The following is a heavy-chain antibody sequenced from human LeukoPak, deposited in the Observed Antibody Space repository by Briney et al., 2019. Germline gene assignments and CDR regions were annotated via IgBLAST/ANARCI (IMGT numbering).Heavy chain of an antibody. D-gene: IGHD5-18*01. J-gene: IGHJ5*02. Sequence: PSETLSLTCTVSGGSISSGSYYWSWIRQPAGKGLEWIGRRSTNYNPSLKSRVTISVDTSKNQFSLKLSSVTAADTAVYYCARGQGYSYGYEWFDPWGQGTLVTVSS. V-gene: IGHV4-61*10. CDR2: RST. CDR3: ARGQGYSYGYEWFDP. CDR1: GGSISSGSYY.